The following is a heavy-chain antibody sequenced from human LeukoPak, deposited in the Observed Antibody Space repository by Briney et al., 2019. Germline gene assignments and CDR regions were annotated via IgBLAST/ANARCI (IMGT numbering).Heavy chain of an antibody. CDR3: ASLDSSGYYFDY. D-gene: IGHD3-22*01. CDR2: IYYSGST. CDR1: GGSISSSSYY. V-gene: IGHV4-39*01. J-gene: IGHJ4*02. Sequence: SSETLSLTCTVSGGSISSSSYYWGWIRQPPGKGLEWIGSIYYSGSTYYNPSLKSRVPISVDTSKKQISLQLSSVTAADTAVYYCASLDSSGYYFDYWGQGTLVTVSS.